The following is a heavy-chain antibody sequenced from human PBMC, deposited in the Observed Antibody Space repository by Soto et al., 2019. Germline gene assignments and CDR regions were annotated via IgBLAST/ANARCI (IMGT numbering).Heavy chain of an antibody. J-gene: IGHJ4*02. CDR2: IYYSGST. CDR1: GGSISSSSYY. D-gene: IGHD3-10*01. V-gene: IGHV4-39*01. CDR3: ATLWGQD. Sequence: QLQLQESGPGLVKPSETLSLTCTVSGGSISSSSYYWGWIRQPPGKGLEWIGRIYYSGSTYYNPPPKRRVTISVATSKNQFALKLSSVTAADTAVYYCATLWGQDWGQGTLVTVSS.